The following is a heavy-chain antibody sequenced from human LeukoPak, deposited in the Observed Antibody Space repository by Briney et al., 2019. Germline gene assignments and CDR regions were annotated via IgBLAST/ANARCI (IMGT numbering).Heavy chain of an antibody. CDR3: AREVVAAADSPFDY. V-gene: IGHV4-39*07. D-gene: IGHD6-13*01. Sequence: SETLPLTCTVSGGSISSSSYYWGWIRQPPGKGLEWIGSIYYSGSTYYNPSLKSRVTISVDTSKNQFSLKLSSVTAADTAVYYCAREVVAAADSPFDYWGQGTLVTVSS. CDR1: GGSISSSSYY. J-gene: IGHJ4*02. CDR2: IYYSGST.